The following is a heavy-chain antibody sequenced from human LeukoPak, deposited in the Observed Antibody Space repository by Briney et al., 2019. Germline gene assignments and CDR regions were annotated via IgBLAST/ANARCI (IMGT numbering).Heavy chain of an antibody. V-gene: IGHV4-4*07. J-gene: IGHJ4*02. CDR2: IYTSGST. D-gene: IGHD6-19*01. Sequence: TSETLSLTCTVPGGSISSYYWSWIRQPAGKGLEWIGRIYTSGSTNYNPSLKSRVTMSVDTSKNQFSLKLSSVTAADTAVYYCARGGGYSSGWPYDYWGQGTLVTVSS. CDR1: GGSISSYY. CDR3: ARGGGYSSGWPYDY.